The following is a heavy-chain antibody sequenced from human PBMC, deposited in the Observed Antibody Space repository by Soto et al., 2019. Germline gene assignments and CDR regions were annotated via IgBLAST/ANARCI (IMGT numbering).Heavy chain of an antibody. J-gene: IGHJ4*02. CDR1: GFTFSSYG. Sequence: QVPLVESGGGVVQPGRSLRLSCAASGFTFSSYGMHWVRQAPGKGLEWVAVISYDGSNKYYADSVKGRFTISRDNSKNTLYLQMNSLRAEDTAVYYCAKTGLDGSGSYYKYYFDYWGQGTLVTVSS. CDR3: AKTGLDGSGSYYKYYFDY. V-gene: IGHV3-30*18. D-gene: IGHD3-10*01. CDR2: ISYDGSNK.